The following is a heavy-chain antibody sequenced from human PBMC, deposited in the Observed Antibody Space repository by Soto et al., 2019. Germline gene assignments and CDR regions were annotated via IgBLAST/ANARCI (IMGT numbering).Heavy chain of an antibody. CDR1: GGSVGRGRHF. J-gene: IGHJ4*02. V-gene: IGHV4-61*01. CDR2: IYYSAST. D-gene: IGHD1-26*01. Sequence: PXETLSLPLTFSGGSVGRGRHFWSWIRQPPGKGLEWIGYIYYSASTNYDRSLKSRVTISVDTSKNQFSLKLSSVKAADTAVYYCASLNTLYSGSYPSHFDDWGQGTLVTVSS. CDR3: ASLNTLYSGSYPSHFDD.